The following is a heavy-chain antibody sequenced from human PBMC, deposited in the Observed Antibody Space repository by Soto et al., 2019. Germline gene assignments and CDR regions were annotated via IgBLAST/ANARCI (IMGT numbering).Heavy chain of an antibody. D-gene: IGHD3-22*01. J-gene: IGHJ4*02. CDR2: ISGYNGKT. Sequence: QVQLVQSGAEVKKPGASVKVSCKASGYTFTNYGVTWVRQAPGQGLEWMGWISGYNGKTNYAQKLQGRVTMTTDTXXSTAHMELRSLRSDDTAVYYCGRDQYYDTSGYCAYWGQGTLVTVSS. CDR3: GRDQYYDTSGYCAY. V-gene: IGHV1-18*01. CDR1: GYTFTNYG.